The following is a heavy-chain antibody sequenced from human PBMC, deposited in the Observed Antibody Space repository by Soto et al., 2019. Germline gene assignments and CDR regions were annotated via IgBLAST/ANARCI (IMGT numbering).Heavy chain of an antibody. V-gene: IGHV3-30*03. Sequence: QVQLVESGGGVVQPGRSLRLSCAASGFTFSSYGMHWVRQAPGKGLEWVAVISYDGSNKYYSDSVKGRFTISRDNSKNTLYLQMTSLRAEDTAVYYCATTVTTSYSDWYYYYGMAVWGQGTTVTVSS. J-gene: IGHJ6*02. D-gene: IGHD4-4*01. CDR3: ATTVTTSYSDWYYYYGMAV. CDR2: ISYDGSNK. CDR1: GFTFSSYG.